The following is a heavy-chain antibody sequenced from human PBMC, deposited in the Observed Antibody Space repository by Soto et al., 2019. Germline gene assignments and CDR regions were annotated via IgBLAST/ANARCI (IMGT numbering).Heavy chain of an antibody. J-gene: IGHJ4*02. V-gene: IGHV3-7*01. CDR2: IKQDGSEK. Sequence: GSRRLSCXASGFTFSSYWMSWVRQAPGKGLEGVANIKQDGSEKYYVDSVKCRFTISRDNAKNSLYLQMNSLRAEDTAVYYCARETNANGLDYWGQGTLVTVSS. CDR3: ARETNANGLDY. CDR1: GFTFSSYW.